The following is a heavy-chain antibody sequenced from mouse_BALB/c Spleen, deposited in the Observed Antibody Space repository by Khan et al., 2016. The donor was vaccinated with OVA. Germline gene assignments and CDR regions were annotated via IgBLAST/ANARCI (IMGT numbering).Heavy chain of an antibody. J-gene: IGHJ4*01. D-gene: IGHD1-3*01. CDR3: ERVGYNGTMDC. V-gene: IGHV9-3-1*01. CDR1: GFTFTNYG. Sequence: QIQLVQSGPELKKPGETVQISCTASGFTFTNYGMHWVQQAPGKGLKWMGWINTYTGEPSFAADFKGRFAFSLKTSVRTAFLQINRLKDDDTSTYFCERVGYNGTMDCWGQGTSVTVSS. CDR2: INTYTGEP.